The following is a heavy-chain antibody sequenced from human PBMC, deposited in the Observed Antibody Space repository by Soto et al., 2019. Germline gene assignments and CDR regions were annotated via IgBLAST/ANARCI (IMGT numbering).Heavy chain of an antibody. V-gene: IGHV1-69*13. CDR1: GGNFSSNG. CDR3: AGASDSTWYNWLDP. D-gene: IGHD4-4*01. CDR2: IIPTFGTT. J-gene: IGHJ5*02. Sequence: SVKVSCKAPGGNFSSNGIRWVRQAPGQGLELMGGIIPTFGTTNYARKFRGRVTITADGSTGTAYMELSSLRSDDTAVYYCAGASDSTWYNWLDPWGQGTLVTVSS.